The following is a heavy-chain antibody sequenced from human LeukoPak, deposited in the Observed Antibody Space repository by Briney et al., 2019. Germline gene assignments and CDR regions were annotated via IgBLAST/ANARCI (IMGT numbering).Heavy chain of an antibody. Sequence: SVKVSCKASGYTFTSYYMHWVRQAPGQGLEWMGGIIPIFGTANYAQKFQGRVTITADKSTSTAYMELSSLRSEDTAVYYCASWDYGDYSGRSFDYWGQGTLVTVSS. CDR2: IIPIFGTA. CDR1: GYTFTSYY. D-gene: IGHD4-17*01. V-gene: IGHV1-69*06. CDR3: ASWDYGDYSGRSFDY. J-gene: IGHJ4*02.